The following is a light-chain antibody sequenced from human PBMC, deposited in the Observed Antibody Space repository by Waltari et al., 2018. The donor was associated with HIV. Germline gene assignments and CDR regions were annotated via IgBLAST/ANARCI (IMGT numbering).Light chain of an antibody. J-gene: IGLJ3*02. V-gene: IGLV1-44*01. CDR1: SSNIRSNT. CDR2: SNA. CDR3: AAWDDSLNGWV. Sequence: QSVLTQPPSASGTPGQRVTISCSGSSSNIRSNTVSWYQQLPGTAPKLLIYSNALRPSGVPGRFSGSKSGTSASLAISGLQSEDEADYYCAAWDDSLNGWVFGGGTKLTVL.